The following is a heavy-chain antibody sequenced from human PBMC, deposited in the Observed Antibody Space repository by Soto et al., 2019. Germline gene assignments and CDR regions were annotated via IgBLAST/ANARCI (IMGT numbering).Heavy chain of an antibody. CDR1: GFTFSSYG. Sequence: PGGSLRLSCAASGFTFSSYGMHWVRQAPGKGLEWVAVIWYDGSNKYYADSVKGRFTISRDNSKNTLYLQMNSLRAEDTAVYYCARDPGGMDAVGAFDIWGQGTMVTVS. J-gene: IGHJ3*02. CDR2: IWYDGSNK. V-gene: IGHV3-33*01. D-gene: IGHD2-15*01. CDR3: ARDPGGMDAVGAFDI.